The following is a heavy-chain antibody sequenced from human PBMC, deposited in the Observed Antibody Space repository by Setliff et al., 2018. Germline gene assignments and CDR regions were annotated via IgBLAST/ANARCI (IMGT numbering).Heavy chain of an antibody. V-gene: IGHV4-59*12. CDR3: AKEYVVIQFVTNVHNHYGMDV. CDR2: IYYSGST. Sequence: PSETLSLTCTVYGASFSDYYWGWIRQPPGKGLEWIGYIYYSGSTNYNPSLKSRVTMSVATFENHFSLKLNSLTAADTAVYYCAKEYVVIQFVTNVHNHYGMDVWGQGTTVTVSS. J-gene: IGHJ6*02. CDR1: GASFSDYY. D-gene: IGHD2-21*01.